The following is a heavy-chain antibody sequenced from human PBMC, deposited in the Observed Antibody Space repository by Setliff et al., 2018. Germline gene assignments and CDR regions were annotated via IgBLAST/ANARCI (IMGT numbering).Heavy chain of an antibody. J-gene: IGHJ4*02. D-gene: IGHD2-15*01. CDR3: LRIRLVPHGHS. Sequence: SETLSLTCTVSDDSFTSSRYYWSWIRQPVGKGLEWIGHIYTRGSTNYNPSLRTRVSISVDTSKNHFSLRLSSVTAADTAVYYCLRIRLVPHGHSWGQGTLVTVSS. CDR2: IYTRGST. V-gene: IGHV4-61*09. CDR1: DDSFTSSRYY.